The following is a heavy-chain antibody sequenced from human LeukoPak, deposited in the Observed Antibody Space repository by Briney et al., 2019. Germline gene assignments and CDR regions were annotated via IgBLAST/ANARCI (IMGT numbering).Heavy chain of an antibody. V-gene: IGHV3-66*01. CDR1: GFTVSSNY. J-gene: IGHJ3*02. D-gene: IGHD1-26*01. CDR2: IYSGGST. CDR3: ARDQGGSSLDAFDI. Sequence: GGSLRLSCAASGFTVSSNYMSWVRQAPGRGLEWVSVIYSGGSTYYADSVKGRFTTSRDNSKNTLYLQMNSLRAEDTAVYYCARDQGGSSLDAFDIWGQGTMVTVSS.